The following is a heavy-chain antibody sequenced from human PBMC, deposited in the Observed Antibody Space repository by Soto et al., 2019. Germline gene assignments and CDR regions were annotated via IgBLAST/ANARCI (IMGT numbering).Heavy chain of an antibody. V-gene: IGHV1-3*01. Sequence: SVKLSCKASGYTFTSYSMHSVRQAPGQRLEWMGWINAGNGNTKYSQKFQGRVTITRDTSASTAYMELSSLRSEDTAVYYCARDLGTETSGTTGGYYYMDVWGKGTTVTVSS. J-gene: IGHJ6*03. CDR3: ARDLGTETSGTTGGYYYMDV. CDR1: GYTFTSYS. CDR2: INAGNGNT. D-gene: IGHD1-7*01.